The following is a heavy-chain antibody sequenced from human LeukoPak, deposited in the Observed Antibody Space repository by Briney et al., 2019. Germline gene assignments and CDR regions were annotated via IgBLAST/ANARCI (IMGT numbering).Heavy chain of an antibody. D-gene: IGHD3-10*01. V-gene: IGHV1-8*01. CDR3: ARRGWMVRGYYYYMDV. Sequence: ASVKVSCKASGYTSTSYDINWVRQATGQGLEWMGWMNPNSGNTGYAQKFQGRVTMTRITSISTAYMELSSLRSEDTAVYYCARRGWMVRGYYYYMDVWGKGTTVTVSS. CDR2: MNPNSGNT. CDR1: GYTSTSYD. J-gene: IGHJ6*03.